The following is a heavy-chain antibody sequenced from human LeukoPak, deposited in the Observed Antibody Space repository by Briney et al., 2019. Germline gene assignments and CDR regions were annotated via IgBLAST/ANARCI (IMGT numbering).Heavy chain of an antibody. CDR2: FDPEDGET. CDR3: ATTAYCGGDCYSGY. D-gene: IGHD2-21*01. CDR1: GYTRTELS. J-gene: IGHJ4*02. V-gene: IGHV1-24*01. Sequence: ASVKVSCKVSGYTRTELSMHWLRQAPGKALEWMGGFDPEDGETIYAQKFQGRVTMTEDTSTDTAYMELSSLRSEDTAVYYCATTAYCGGDCYSGYWGQGTLVTVCS.